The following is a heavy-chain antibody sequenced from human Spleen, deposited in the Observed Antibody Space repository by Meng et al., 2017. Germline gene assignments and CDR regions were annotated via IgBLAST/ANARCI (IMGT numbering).Heavy chain of an antibody. CDR1: GGSISSSSYY. CDR3: ARGPTTMAHDSDY. CDR2: IYYSGST. J-gene: IGHJ4*02. D-gene: IGHD4-11*01. V-gene: IGHV4-39*02. Sequence: SETLSLTCTVSGGSISSSSYYWGWIRQPPGKGLEWIGSIYYSGSTNYNPSLESRATISVDTSQNNLSLKLRSVTAADSAVYYCARGPTTMAHDSDYWGQGTLVTVSS.